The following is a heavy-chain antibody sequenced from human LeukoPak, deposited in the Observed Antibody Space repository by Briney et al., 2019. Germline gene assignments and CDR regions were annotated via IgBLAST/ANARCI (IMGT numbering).Heavy chain of an antibody. CDR2: IYYSGST. V-gene: IGHV4-59*08. CDR3: ARTEGAGYYYDSSGYYPFDY. CDR1: GGSISSYY. D-gene: IGHD3-22*01. J-gene: IGHJ4*02. Sequence: PSETLSLTCTVSGGSISSYYWSWIRQPPGKGLEWIGYIYYSGSTNYNPSLKSRVTISVDTSKNQFSLKLSSVTAADTAVYYCARTEGAGYYYDSSGYYPFDYWGQGTLVTVSS.